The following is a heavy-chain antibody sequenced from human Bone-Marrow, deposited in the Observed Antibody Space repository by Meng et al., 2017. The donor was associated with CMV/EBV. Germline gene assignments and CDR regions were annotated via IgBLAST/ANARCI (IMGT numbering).Heavy chain of an antibody. CDR1: GFTFSSYA. V-gene: IGHV3-30*04. Sequence: GGSLRLSCAASGFTFSSYAMHWVRQAPGKGLEWVAVISYDGSNKYYADSVKGRFTISRDNSKNTLYLQMNSLRAEDTAVYYCARVRGNYVWYFDYWGQGTLVTGSS. D-gene: IGHD3-16*01. CDR3: ARVRGNYVWYFDY. J-gene: IGHJ4*02. CDR2: ISYDGSNK.